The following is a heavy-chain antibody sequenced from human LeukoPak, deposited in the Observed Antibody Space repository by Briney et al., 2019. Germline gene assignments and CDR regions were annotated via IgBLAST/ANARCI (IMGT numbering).Heavy chain of an antibody. J-gene: IGHJ3*02. D-gene: IGHD1-26*01. CDR3: ARGGIITSYAFEI. Sequence: GGSLRLSCAASGFSFSTYAISWVRQAPGKGLEWVSCISTTSSYIFYADSVRGRFTISRDNAKNSLYLQMDSLRAEDTPVYYCARGGIITSYAFEIWGQGTMVTVSS. CDR1: GFSFSTYA. CDR2: ISTTSSYI. V-gene: IGHV3-21*01.